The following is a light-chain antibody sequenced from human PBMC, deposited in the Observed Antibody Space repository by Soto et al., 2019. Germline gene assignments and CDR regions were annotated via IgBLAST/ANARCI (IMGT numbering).Light chain of an antibody. CDR3: QSSDSRNHVV. V-gene: IGLV6-57*04. CDR2: ENN. J-gene: IGLJ2*01. Sequence: NFMLTQPHSVSESPGKTVTISCTRSSGSIASNDVQWYQQRPGSAPTTVIYENNQRPSGVPDRFSGSTDGSSNSASLTISGLQTEDEADYYCQSSDSRNHVVFGGGTKLTVL. CDR1: SGSIASND.